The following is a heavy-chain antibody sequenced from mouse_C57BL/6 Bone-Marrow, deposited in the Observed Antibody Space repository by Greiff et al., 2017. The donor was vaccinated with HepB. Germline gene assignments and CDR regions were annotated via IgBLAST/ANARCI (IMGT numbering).Heavy chain of an antibody. CDR3: ARRYYGSSYEYFDV. J-gene: IGHJ1*03. CDR2: IWTGGGT. CDR1: GFSLTSYA. V-gene: IGHV2-9-1*01. D-gene: IGHD1-1*01. Sequence: VQVVESGPGLVAPSQSLSITCTVSGFSLTSYAISWVRQPPGKGLEWLGVIWTGGGTNYNSALKSRLSISKDNSKSQVFLKMNSLQTDDTARYYCARRYYGSSYEYFDVWGTGTTVTVSS.